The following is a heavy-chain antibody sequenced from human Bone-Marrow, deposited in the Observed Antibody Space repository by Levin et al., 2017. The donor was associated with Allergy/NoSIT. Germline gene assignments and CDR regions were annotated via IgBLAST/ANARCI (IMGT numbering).Heavy chain of an antibody. D-gene: IGHD3-10*01. V-gene: IGHV3-23*01. CDR2: ISGSGGST. CDR3: AKGYGAFDY. CDR1: GFTFSTYG. Sequence: HAGGSLRLSCAASGFTFSTYGMTWVRQAPAKGLEWVSTISGSGGSTYYADSVKGRFTISRDNSKNTLSLQMNSLRAEDTAVYYCAKGYGAFDYWGQGTLVTVSS. J-gene: IGHJ4*02.